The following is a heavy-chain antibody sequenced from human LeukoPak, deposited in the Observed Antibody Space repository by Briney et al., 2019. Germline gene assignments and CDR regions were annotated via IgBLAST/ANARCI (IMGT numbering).Heavy chain of an antibody. CDR3: ARQPRSPYTGYDP. V-gene: IGHV4-39*01. J-gene: IGHJ5*02. Sequence: SETLSLTCTVAGGSISSTTYYWGWIRQLPGKGLEWIGSIYYSGCTYYNPSLKSRVTISVDTSKNQFSLKLTSVTAADTAVYYCARQPRSPYTGYDPWGQGTLVTVSS. CDR2: IYYSGCT. CDR1: GGSISSTTYY. D-gene: IGHD5-12*01.